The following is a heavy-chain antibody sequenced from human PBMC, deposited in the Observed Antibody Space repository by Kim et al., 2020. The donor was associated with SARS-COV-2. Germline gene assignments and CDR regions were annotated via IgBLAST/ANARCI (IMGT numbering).Heavy chain of an antibody. CDR2: ISSDGTNK. V-gene: IGHV3-30*04. D-gene: IGHD2-2*01. J-gene: IGHJ4*02. Sequence: GGSLRLSCVASVFIFRNYAMHWLRQAPGKGLEWVASISSDGTNKYYVESVRGRFTISRDNSKNTLYVQINSLRVEDTAVYFCARDHPSTSCLGDVDYWGQGTLVTVSS. CDR1: VFIFRNYA. CDR3: ARDHPSTSCLGDVDY.